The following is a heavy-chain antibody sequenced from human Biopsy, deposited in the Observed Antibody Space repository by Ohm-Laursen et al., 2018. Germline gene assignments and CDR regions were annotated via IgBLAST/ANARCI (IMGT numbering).Heavy chain of an antibody. Sequence: ASVKVSCNASGGTVSSYGISWVRQAPGQGLEWMGGIIPIFGIANYAQELQGRVTITADESTSTAYMELSSLRSEDTAVYYCARHLLGGGAYYDYWGQGTLVTVSS. CDR3: ARHLLGGGAYYDY. J-gene: IGHJ4*02. V-gene: IGHV1-69*13. CDR2: IIPIFGIA. D-gene: IGHD2-15*01. CDR1: GGTVSSYG.